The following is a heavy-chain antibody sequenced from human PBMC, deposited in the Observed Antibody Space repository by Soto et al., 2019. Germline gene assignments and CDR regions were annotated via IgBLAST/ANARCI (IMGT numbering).Heavy chain of an antibody. Sequence: GGSVRLSCAASGFTFSSYAMSWVRQAPGKGLEWVSAISGSGGSTYYADSVKGRFTISRDNSKNTLYLQMNSLRAEDTAVYYCAKIDYGDSYYFDYWGQGTLVTVSS. CDR2: ISGSGGST. V-gene: IGHV3-23*01. CDR1: GFTFSSYA. CDR3: AKIDYGDSYYFDY. D-gene: IGHD4-17*01. J-gene: IGHJ4*02.